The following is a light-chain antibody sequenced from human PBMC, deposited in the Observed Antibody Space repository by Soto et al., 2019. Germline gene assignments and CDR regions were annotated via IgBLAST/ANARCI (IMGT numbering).Light chain of an antibody. CDR2: DVN. CDR3: NSFAGGAHVV. Sequence: QSALAQPPSASGSPGQSVTISCTGTSSDIGAYNYVSWYQQYPGKAPKLIIYDVNQGPSGVPDRFSGSKSGNTASLTVSGLQAEDEAVYYCNSFAGGAHVVFGGGTKLTVL. CDR1: SSDIGAYNY. J-gene: IGLJ2*01. V-gene: IGLV2-8*01.